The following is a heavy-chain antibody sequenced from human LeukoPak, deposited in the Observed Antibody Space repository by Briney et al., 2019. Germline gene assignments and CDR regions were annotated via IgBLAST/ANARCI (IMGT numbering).Heavy chain of an antibody. Sequence: GGSLRLSCEAAGFSFRDYPMGWVRQAPGKGLEWVSAISGSGGSTYYADSVKGRFTISRDNSKNTLYLQMNSLRAEDTAVYYCAKEEDFWSGYRDLWGQETLVTVSS. CDR3: AKEEDFWSGYRDL. CDR2: ISGSGGST. V-gene: IGHV3-23*01. D-gene: IGHD3-3*01. CDR1: GFSFRDYP. J-gene: IGHJ5*02.